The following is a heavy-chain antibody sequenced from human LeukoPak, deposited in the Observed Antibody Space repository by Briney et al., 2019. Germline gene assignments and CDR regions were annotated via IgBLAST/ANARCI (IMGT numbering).Heavy chain of an antibody. J-gene: IGHJ4*02. CDR1: GFTFDDYG. Sequence: GGSLRLSCAASGFTFDDYGMSWVRQVPGKGLEWAPGINWNGGSTGYADSVKGRFTISRDNAKNSLYLQMNTLRAEDTALYYCARVKDIAVAGAIDYWGQGTLVTVSS. CDR3: ARVKDIAVAGAIDY. V-gene: IGHV3-20*04. D-gene: IGHD6-19*01. CDR2: INWNGGST.